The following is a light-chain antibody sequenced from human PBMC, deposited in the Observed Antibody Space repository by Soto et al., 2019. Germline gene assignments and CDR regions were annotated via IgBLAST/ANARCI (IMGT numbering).Light chain of an antibody. Sequence: DIQMTQSPSTVSASVGDRVTITCRASQSISSWLAWYQQKPGKAPKLLIYDASSLESGVPSRFSGSGSGTEFTLTISSLQPDDFATYYCQQYNSYWTFGQGTRLEIK. V-gene: IGKV1-5*01. CDR2: DAS. CDR3: QQYNSYWT. CDR1: QSISSW. J-gene: IGKJ5*01.